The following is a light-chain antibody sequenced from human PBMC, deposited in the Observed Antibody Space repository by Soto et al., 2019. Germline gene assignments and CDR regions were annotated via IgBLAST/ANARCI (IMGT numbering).Light chain of an antibody. CDR3: QHYDNVPFT. CDR2: DAS. Sequence: DIQMTQSPSSLSASVGDGVTITCQASQDMSNYLNWYQQKPGKAPKLLIYDASNLKVGVPSRFSGSGSGTHFTFTISGLQPEDSATYYCQHYDNVPFTFGQWTKLDIK. V-gene: IGKV1-33*01. J-gene: IGKJ2*01. CDR1: QDMSNY.